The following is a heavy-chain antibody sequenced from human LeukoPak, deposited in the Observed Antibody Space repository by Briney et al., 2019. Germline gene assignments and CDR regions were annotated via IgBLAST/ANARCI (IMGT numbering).Heavy chain of an antibody. D-gene: IGHD2-15*01. V-gene: IGHV4-34*01. Sequence: SETLSLTCAVYGGSFSDYFWNWIRQPPGKGLEWIGEINHSGSTNYNPSLKSRVTISVDTSKNQLSLKLSSVTAADTAVYYCACRPNCSGGSCYSSWFDYWGQGTLVTVSS. CDR3: ACRPNCSGGSCYSSWFDY. CDR1: GGSFSDYF. J-gene: IGHJ4*02. CDR2: INHSGST.